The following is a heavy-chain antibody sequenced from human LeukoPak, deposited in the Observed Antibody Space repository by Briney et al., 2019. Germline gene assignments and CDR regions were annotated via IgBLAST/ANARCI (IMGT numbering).Heavy chain of an antibody. D-gene: IGHD6-19*01. Sequence: GGSLRLSCAASGFTVSSNYMSWVRQAPGKGLEWVSVIYSGGSTYYADSVKGRFTISRDNSKNTLYLQMNSLRAEDTAVYYCAKDLYSSGWYGGFDPWGQGTLVTVSS. CDR3: AKDLYSSGWYGGFDP. J-gene: IGHJ5*02. CDR2: IYSGGST. CDR1: GFTVSSNY. V-gene: IGHV3-53*05.